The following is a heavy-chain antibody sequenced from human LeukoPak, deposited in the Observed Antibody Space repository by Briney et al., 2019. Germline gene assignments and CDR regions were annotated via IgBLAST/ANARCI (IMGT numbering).Heavy chain of an antibody. Sequence: ASVKVSCTSSGYIFTNYDINWVRQGTGQGLEWMGWMNTDSGKRGCAQKFQGRLTMTRDTSITTAYCVLSRLTPDDPACIYCLRSTMGVRRINDFWGQGSLVTVSS. D-gene: IGHD3-10*01. J-gene: IGHJ4*02. CDR3: LRSTMGVRRINDF. CDR2: MNTDSGKR. CDR1: GYIFTNYD. V-gene: IGHV1-8*01.